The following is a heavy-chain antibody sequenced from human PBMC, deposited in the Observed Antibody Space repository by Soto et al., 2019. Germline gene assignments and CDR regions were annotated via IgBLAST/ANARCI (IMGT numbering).Heavy chain of an antibody. J-gene: IGHJ5*02. Sequence: QLQLQESGSGLVKPSQTLSLTCAVSGGSISSGNSYAWSWIRQPPGKGLEWIGSISHTGRTSYNPCLKGRVTMSVDKSKNQFSLKLSSVTAADMAVYYCARAVAPYLGTWFDPWGQGSLVIVSS. V-gene: IGHV4-30-2*01. CDR2: ISHTGRT. D-gene: IGHD3-16*01. CDR1: GGSISSGNSYA. CDR3: ARAVAPYLGTWFDP.